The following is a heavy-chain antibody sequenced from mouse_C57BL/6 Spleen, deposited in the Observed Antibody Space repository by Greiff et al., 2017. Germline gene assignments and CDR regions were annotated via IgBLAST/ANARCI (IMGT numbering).Heavy chain of an antibody. CDR3: ARQRGVAKGYYFDY. CDR2: ISSGGSYT. V-gene: IGHV5-6*01. J-gene: IGHJ2*01. D-gene: IGHD1-1*01. CDR1: GFTFSSYG. Sequence: VQLKESGGDLVKPGGSLKLSCAASGFTFSSYGMSWVRQTPDKRLEWVATISSGGSYTYYPDSVKGRFTISRDTAKNTLYLQMSSLKSEDTAMYYCARQRGVAKGYYFDYWGQGTTLTAAS.